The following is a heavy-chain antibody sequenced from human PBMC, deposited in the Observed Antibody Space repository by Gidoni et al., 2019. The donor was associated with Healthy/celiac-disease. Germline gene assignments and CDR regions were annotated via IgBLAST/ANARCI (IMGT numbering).Heavy chain of an antibody. J-gene: IGHJ3*02. CDR3: ARAYYDSSGYYDPYAFDI. CDR1: GGSISSSSYY. Sequence: QLQLQESGPGLVKPSETLSLTCTVSGGSISSSSYYWGWIRQPPGKGLEWIGSIYYSGSTYYNPSLKRRVTISVDTSKNQFSLKLSSVTAADTAVYYCARAYYDSSGYYDPYAFDIWGQGTMVTVSS. CDR2: IYYSGST. V-gene: IGHV4-39*07. D-gene: IGHD3-22*01.